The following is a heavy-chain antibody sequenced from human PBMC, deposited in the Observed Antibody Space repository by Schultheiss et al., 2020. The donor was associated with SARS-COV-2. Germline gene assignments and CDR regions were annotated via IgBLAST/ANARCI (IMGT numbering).Heavy chain of an antibody. CDR1: GFTFSAYW. CDR3: ASCYYDSSGYSRTWHSYGAFDI. CDR2: LNEDGSIT. Sequence: GGSLRLSCAASGFTFSAYWMHWVRQAPGEGLVWVSRLNEDGSITNYADSVKGRFTISRDNSKNTLYLQMNSLRAEDTAVYYCASCYYDSSGYSRTWHSYGAFDIWGQGTMVTVSS. V-gene: IGHV3-74*01. D-gene: IGHD3-22*01. J-gene: IGHJ3*02.